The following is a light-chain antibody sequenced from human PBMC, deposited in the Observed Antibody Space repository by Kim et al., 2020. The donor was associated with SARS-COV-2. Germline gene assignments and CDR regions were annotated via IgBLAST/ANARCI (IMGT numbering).Light chain of an antibody. CDR2: DVT. CDR1: SSDVGGYNF. J-gene: IGLJ2*01. Sequence: GQSVAISCPGTSSDVGGYNFVSWVQQHPGKAPKLVIYDVTKRPSGVSNRFSGSKSGNTASLTISGLQAEDEADYYCSSSTPNTTPLFGGGTQLTVL. CDR3: SSSTPNTTPL. V-gene: IGLV2-14*03.